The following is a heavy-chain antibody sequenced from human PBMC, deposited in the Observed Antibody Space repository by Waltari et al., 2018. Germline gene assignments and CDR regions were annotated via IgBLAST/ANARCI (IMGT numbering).Heavy chain of an antibody. J-gene: IGHJ6*02. Sequence: QVQLQQWGAGLLKPSETLSLTCAVYGGSFSGYYWSWIRQPPGKGLEWIGEINHSGSTNYNPSLKSRVTISVDTSKNQFSLKLSSVTAADTAVYYCARGPPYYDYIWGSFRNDYYYGMDVWGQGTTVTVSS. V-gene: IGHV4-34*01. CDR3: ARGPPYYDYIWGSFRNDYYYGMDV. CDR2: INHSGST. D-gene: IGHD3-16*02. CDR1: GGSFSGYY.